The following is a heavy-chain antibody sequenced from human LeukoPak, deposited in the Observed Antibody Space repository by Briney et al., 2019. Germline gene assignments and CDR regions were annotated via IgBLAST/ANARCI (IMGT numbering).Heavy chain of an antibody. J-gene: IGHJ4*02. Sequence: PSETLSLTCTVSGGSINGYYWNWIRQPPGKGLEWIGYIYYSGSTYYNPSLKSRVTISVDTSKNQFSLKLSSVTAADTAVYYCARAYGDMDYWGQGTLVTVSS. CDR2: IYYSGST. CDR3: ARAYGDMDY. D-gene: IGHD4-17*01. V-gene: IGHV4-30-4*08. CDR1: GGSINGYY.